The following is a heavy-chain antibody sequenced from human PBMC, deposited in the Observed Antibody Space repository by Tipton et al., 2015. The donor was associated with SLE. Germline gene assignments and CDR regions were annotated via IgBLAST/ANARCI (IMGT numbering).Heavy chain of an antibody. J-gene: IGHJ4*02. CDR3: RIYLVDY. Sequence: SLRLSCAASGFTFSSSAMSWVRQAPGKGLEWVSAISGGAASTYHADSAKGRFTISRDNSKNTLYLQMNSLRAEDTAVYYPRIYLVDYWGQGTLVTVSS. CDR1: GFTFSSSA. V-gene: IGHV3-23*01. D-gene: IGHD2-15*01. CDR2: ISGGAAST.